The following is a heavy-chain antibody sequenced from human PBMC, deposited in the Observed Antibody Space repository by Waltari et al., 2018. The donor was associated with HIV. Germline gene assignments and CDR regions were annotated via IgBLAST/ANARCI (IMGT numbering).Heavy chain of an antibody. V-gene: IGHV4-39*01. D-gene: IGHD6-19*01. CDR3: ARLRGSVAGLPGGFYFDY. CDR1: GGSISSSWYS. Sequence: QLQLQESGPGLVKPSETLSLTCTVSGGSISSSWYSWARFRQPPGKGREWIGSIYYSGSTYYNPSLKSRVTISVDTSKNQFSLKLSSVTAADTAVYYCARLRGSVAGLPGGFYFDYWGQGTLVTVSS. CDR2: IYYSGST. J-gene: IGHJ4*02.